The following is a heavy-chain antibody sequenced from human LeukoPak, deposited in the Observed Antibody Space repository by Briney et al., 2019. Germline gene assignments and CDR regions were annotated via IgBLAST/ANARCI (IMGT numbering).Heavy chain of an antibody. Sequence: GGSLRLSCAASGFTFSDYYMSWIRQAPGKGLEWVSYISSSGSTIYYADSVKGRFTISRDNAKNSLYLQMNSLRAEDTAVYYCARDRIQGIVVVIATDYWGQGTLVTVSS. CDR2: ISSSGSTI. CDR3: ARDRIQGIVVVIATDY. CDR1: GFTFSDYY. D-gene: IGHD2-21*01. J-gene: IGHJ4*02. V-gene: IGHV3-11*01.